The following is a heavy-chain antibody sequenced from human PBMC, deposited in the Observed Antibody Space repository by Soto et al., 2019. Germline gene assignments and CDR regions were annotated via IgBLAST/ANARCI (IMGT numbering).Heavy chain of an antibody. Sequence: TLSLTCAVSGGSISSGGYSWSWIRQPPGKGLEWIGYIYHSGSTYYNPSLKSRVTISVDRSKNQFSLKLSSVTAADTAVYYCARSPHIQLWSYPSDYWGQGTLVTVSS. D-gene: IGHD5-18*01. CDR1: GGSISSGGYS. CDR3: ARSPHIQLWSYPSDY. V-gene: IGHV4-30-2*01. J-gene: IGHJ4*02. CDR2: IYHSGST.